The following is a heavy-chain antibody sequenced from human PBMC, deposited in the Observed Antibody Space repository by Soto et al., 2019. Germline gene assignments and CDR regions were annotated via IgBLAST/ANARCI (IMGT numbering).Heavy chain of an antibody. J-gene: IGHJ5*02. D-gene: IGHD3-10*01. CDR1: GGSFSGYY. CDR2: INHSGST. CDR3: ARGLGLLWFGELLYFWFDP. V-gene: IGHV4-34*01. Sequence: SETLSLTCAVYGGSFSGYYWSWIRQPPGKGLEWIGEINHSGSTNYNPSLKSRVTISVDTSKNQFSLKLSSVTAADTAVYYCARGLGLLWFGELLYFWFDPWGQGTLVTGLL.